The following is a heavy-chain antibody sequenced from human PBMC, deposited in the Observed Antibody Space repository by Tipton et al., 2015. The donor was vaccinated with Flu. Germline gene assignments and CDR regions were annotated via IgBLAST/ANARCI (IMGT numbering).Heavy chain of an antibody. CDR1: GFTVSTSY. J-gene: IGHJ4*02. CDR2: VYDDGRT. D-gene: IGHD1-14*01. Sequence: SLRLSCAASGFTVSTSYMSWVRQPRGKGLEWVSIVYDDGRTYYADSVEGRFAISRDNSKNILYLQMNSLRADDTAVYFCARDEGGTYPDWGQGTLVTVSS. CDR3: ARDEGGTYPD. V-gene: IGHV3-53*01.